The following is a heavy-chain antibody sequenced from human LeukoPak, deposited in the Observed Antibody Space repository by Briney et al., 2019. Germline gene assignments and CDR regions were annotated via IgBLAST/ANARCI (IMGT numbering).Heavy chain of an antibody. V-gene: IGHV4-34*12. CDR3: ARGILVKVYTAFDY. Sequence: SETLSLTCAVSGGGSFSDYYWTWIRQSPWKGLEWIGEIIHTGRTNYSPSLKSRLTLSVDTSKNQFSLNLNSVTAADTGVYFCARGILVKVYTAFDYWGQGTLVAVSS. CDR2: IIHTGRT. J-gene: IGHJ4*02. CDR1: GGGSFSDYY. D-gene: IGHD3-3*02.